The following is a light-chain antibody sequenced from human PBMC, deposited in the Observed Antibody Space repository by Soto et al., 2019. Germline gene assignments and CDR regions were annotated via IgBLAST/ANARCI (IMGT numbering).Light chain of an antibody. CDR3: YSYAGSSIFVV. J-gene: IGLJ2*01. CDR2: EVT. V-gene: IGLV2-23*02. CDR1: SSDVGSYNL. Sequence: QSALTQPASVSGSPGQSITISCTGTSSDVGSYNLVSWYQHLQGKAPKLMIFEVTKRPSGVSTRFSGSKSGNTASLTISGLQAEDEADYYCYSYAGSSIFVVFGGGTKLTVL.